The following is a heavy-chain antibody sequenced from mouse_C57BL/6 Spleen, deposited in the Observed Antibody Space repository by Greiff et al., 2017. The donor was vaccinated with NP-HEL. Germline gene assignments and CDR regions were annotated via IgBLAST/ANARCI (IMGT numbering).Heavy chain of an antibody. Sequence: DVKLVESGGDLVKPGGSLKLSCAASGFTFSSYGMSWVRQTPDKRLEWVATISSGGSYTYYPDSVKGRFTISRDNAKNTLYLQMSSLKSEDTAMYYCARSTITTVVATDYYAMDYWGQGTSVTVSS. J-gene: IGHJ4*01. CDR2: ISSGGSYT. D-gene: IGHD1-1*01. CDR3: ARSTITTVVATDYYAMDY. CDR1: GFTFSSYG. V-gene: IGHV5-6*02.